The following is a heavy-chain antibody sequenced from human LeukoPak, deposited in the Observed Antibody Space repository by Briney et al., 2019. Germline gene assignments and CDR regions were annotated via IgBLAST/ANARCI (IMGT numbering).Heavy chain of an antibody. CDR2: IGLAGDT. CDR3: ARAGVTMVRGLDYGMDV. Sequence: GGSLRLSCEASGFTFGNYDMYWVRQVTGKGLEWVAAIGLAGDTHYPGPLKGRFTISRENAQNSLYLQMNSLTAGDTAVYYCARAGVTMVRGLDYGMDVWGQGTTVTVFS. J-gene: IGHJ6*02. D-gene: IGHD3-10*01. V-gene: IGHV3-13*01. CDR1: GFTFGNYD.